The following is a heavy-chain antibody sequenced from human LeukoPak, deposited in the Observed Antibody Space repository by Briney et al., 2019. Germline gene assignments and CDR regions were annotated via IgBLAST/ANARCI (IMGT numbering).Heavy chain of an antibody. CDR1: GYTFTAYF. D-gene: IGHD3-3*01. Sequence: ASVKVSCKASGYTFTAYFMHWVRQAPGQGLEWMGRINPDSGGTSYAQKFQGRVTMTRDTSISTAYMELSSLRSDDTAVYYCAKESSFGFDYWGQGTLVTVSS. CDR3: AKESSFGFDY. J-gene: IGHJ4*02. V-gene: IGHV1-2*06. CDR2: INPDSGGT.